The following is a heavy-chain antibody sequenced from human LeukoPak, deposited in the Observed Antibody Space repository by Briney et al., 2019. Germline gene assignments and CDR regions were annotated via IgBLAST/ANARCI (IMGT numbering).Heavy chain of an antibody. J-gene: IGHJ4*02. CDR1: GFTFSNYW. V-gene: IGHV3-7*01. Sequence: GGSLRLSCAASGFTFSNYWMSWVRQAPGKGLEWVANIKHDVSEKYYVDSVKGRFTISRDNAKNSLYLQMNSLRAEDTAVYYCAKTPRGSSSSTHSLDYWGQGTLVTVSS. CDR3: AKTPRGSSSSTHSLDY. CDR2: IKHDVSEK. D-gene: IGHD6-6*01.